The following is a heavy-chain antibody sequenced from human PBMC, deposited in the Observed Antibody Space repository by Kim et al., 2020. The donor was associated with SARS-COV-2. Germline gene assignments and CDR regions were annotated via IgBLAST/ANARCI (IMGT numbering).Heavy chain of an antibody. J-gene: IGHJ4*02. D-gene: IGHD4-17*01. CDR3: AKDTLYYGDYRSGFVDY. Sequence: KGRFTISRDNSKNSLYLQMNSLRTEDTALYYCAKDTLYYGDYRSGFVDYWGQGTLVTVSS. V-gene: IGHV3-43*01.